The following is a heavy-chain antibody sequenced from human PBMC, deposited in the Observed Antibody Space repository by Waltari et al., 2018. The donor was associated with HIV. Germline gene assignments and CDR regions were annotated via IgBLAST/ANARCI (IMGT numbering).Heavy chain of an antibody. D-gene: IGHD2-2*01. V-gene: IGHV3-21*02. Sequence: VRLMESGGGLVEPGGSLTISCAAWGFTFSRYTRICIRHIPGKGLEWLASISRDNCASYYIDSIKRRFPISRDNAANSVFLHLEILSVDDTAQYFCVRDDPGYEPIDYWGRGTRVTVSS. CDR3: VRDDPGYEPIDY. J-gene: IGHJ4*02. CDR2: ISRDNCAS. CDR1: GFTFSRYT.